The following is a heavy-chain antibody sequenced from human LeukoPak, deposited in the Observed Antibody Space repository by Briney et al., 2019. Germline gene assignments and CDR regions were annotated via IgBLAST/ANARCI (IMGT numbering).Heavy chain of an antibody. CDR3: VRDPDALDY. V-gene: IGHV3-30*03. Sequence: GGSLRLSCAASRFTFSSYGMHWVRQAPGQGLEWVAVISYDGSNKHYADSVKGRFTISRDTARNSLYLQMNSLRDEDTAVYYCVRDPDALDYWGQGTLVTVSS. J-gene: IGHJ4*02. CDR1: RFTFSSYG. CDR2: ISYDGSNK.